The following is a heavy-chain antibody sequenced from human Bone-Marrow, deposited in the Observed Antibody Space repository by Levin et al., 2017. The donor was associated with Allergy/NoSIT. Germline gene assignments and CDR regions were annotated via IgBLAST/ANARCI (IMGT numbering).Heavy chain of an antibody. V-gene: IGHV4-59*08. CDR1: GGSISSYY. CDR3: ARHDSSGWEKAEYFQH. CDR2: IYYSGST. D-gene: IGHD6-19*01. Sequence: SETLSLTCTVSGGSISSYYWSWIRQPPGKGLEWIGYIYYSGSTNYNPSLKSRVTISVDTSKNQFSLKLSSVTAADTAVYYCARHDSSGWEKAEYFQHWGQGTLVTVSS. J-gene: IGHJ1*01.